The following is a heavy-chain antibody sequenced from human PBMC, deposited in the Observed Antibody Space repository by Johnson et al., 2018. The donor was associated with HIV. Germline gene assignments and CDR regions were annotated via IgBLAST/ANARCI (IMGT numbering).Heavy chain of an antibody. V-gene: IGHV3-30-3*01. CDR1: GFTFSYYS. D-gene: IGHD2-2*01. CDR3: ARGLGSRSAFDI. J-gene: IGHJ3*02. Sequence: QVQLVESGGGVVQPGRSLRLSCAASGFTFSYYSMHWVRQAPGKGLEWVAVISHDGSNKYYADSVRGRFTISRDKSRNTLYLQMNSLRAEDTAVYYCARGLGSRSAFDIWGQGTMVTVSS. CDR2: ISHDGSNK.